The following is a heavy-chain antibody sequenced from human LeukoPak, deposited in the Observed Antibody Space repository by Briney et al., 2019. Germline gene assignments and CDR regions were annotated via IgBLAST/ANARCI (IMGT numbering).Heavy chain of an antibody. D-gene: IGHD3-10*01. CDR3: ARVVLWIGELQKIDY. CDR2: IYYSGST. Sequence: SQTPSLTCTVSGGSISSGGYYWSWIRQHPGKGLEWIGYIYYSGSTYYNPSLKSRVTISVDTSKNQFSLKLSSVTAADTAVYYCARVVLWIGELQKIDYWGQGTLVTVSS. V-gene: IGHV4-31*03. CDR1: GGSISSGGYY. J-gene: IGHJ4*02.